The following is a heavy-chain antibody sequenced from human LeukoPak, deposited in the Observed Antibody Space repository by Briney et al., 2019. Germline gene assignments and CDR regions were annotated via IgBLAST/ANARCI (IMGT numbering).Heavy chain of an antibody. J-gene: IGHJ4*02. D-gene: IGHD3-22*01. CDR2: ISAYNGDT. CDR3: ARHYYDSGGYNSAFDY. CDR1: GYTFSSYD. V-gene: IGHV1-18*01. Sequence: ASVKVSCKASGYTFSSYDITWVRQAPGQGLEWMGWISAYNGDTNYAQKLQGRVTMTTDTSTGTAYMELRSLRSDDTAVYYCARHYYDSGGYNSAFDYWGQGTLVTVSS.